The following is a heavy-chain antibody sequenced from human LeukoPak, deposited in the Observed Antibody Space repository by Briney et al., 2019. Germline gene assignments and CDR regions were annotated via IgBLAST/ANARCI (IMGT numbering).Heavy chain of an antibody. J-gene: IGHJ6*02. Sequence: ASVKVSCKASGYTFTGYYMHWVRQAPGQGLEWMGWTNPNSGGTNYAQKFQGRVTMTRDTSISTAYMELSRLRSDDTAVYYCARVTPLYYYGMDVWGQGTTVTVSS. V-gene: IGHV1-2*02. CDR3: ARVTPLYYYGMDV. CDR2: TNPNSGGT. CDR1: GYTFTGYY.